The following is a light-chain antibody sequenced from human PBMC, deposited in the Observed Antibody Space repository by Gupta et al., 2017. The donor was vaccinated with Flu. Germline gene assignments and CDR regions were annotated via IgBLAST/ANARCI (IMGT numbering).Light chain of an antibody. V-gene: IGKV3-11*01. Sequence: EIVLTQSPATLSLSPGERATLSCRASQSIDTYLDWYQQKPGQAPRLLMYDASNMDTGIPARFSGSGSGTDFTLTISSLEPEDFAIYYCQQRINSPLDTFGGGTKVEIK. CDR3: QQRINSPLDT. CDR1: QSIDTY. CDR2: DAS. J-gene: IGKJ4*01.